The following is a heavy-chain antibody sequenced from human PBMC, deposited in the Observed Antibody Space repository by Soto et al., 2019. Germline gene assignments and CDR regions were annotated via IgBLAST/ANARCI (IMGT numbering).Heavy chain of an antibody. V-gene: IGHV3-21*01. Sequence: PGGSLRLSCAASGFTFSSYSMNWVRQAPGKGLEWASSISSSSSYIYYADSVKGRFTISRDNAKNSLYLQMNSLRAEDTAVYYCARSPYDYWGFDYWGQGTLVTVSS. CDR3: ARSPYDYWGFDY. J-gene: IGHJ4*02. CDR2: ISSSSSYI. CDR1: GFTFSSYS. D-gene: IGHD3-3*01.